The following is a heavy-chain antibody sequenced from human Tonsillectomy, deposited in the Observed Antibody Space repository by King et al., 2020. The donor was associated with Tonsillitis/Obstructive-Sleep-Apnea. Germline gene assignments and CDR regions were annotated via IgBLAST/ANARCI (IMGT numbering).Heavy chain of an antibody. Sequence: QLVQSGAEVKKPGASVKVSCKASGYTFNSFGISWVRQAPGQGLEWMGWISAFSGDTKYAQNLQDRVTLTTDTSTNTAYMELRSLRSDDTAVYYCARDPRILPMDVWGKGTTVIVSS. D-gene: IGHD5-18*01. J-gene: IGHJ6*03. V-gene: IGHV1-18*01. CDR3: ARDPRILPMDV. CDR2: ISAFSGDT. CDR1: GYTFNSFG.